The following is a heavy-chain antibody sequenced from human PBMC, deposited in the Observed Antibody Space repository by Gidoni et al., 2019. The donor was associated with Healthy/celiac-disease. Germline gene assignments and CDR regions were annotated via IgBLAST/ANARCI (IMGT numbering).Heavy chain of an antibody. CDR3: ARKWTTGGALWFDP. D-gene: IGHD1-26*01. CDR1: GFTFSSYE. J-gene: IGHJ5*02. V-gene: IGHV3-48*03. Sequence: EVQLVESGGGLVQPGGSLRLSCAASGFTFSSYEMNWVRQAPGKGLEWVSYISSSGSTIYYADSVKGRFTISRDNAKNSLYLQMNSLRAEDTAVYYCARKWTTGGALWFDPWGQGTLVTVSS. CDR2: ISSSGSTI.